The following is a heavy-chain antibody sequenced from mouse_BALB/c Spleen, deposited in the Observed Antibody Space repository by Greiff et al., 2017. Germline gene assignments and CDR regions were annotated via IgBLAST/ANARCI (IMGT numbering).Heavy chain of an antibody. CDR1: GYTFTSYY. V-gene: IGHV1S81*02. D-gene: IGHD1-2*01. Sequence: VQLVESGAELVKPGASVKLSCKASGYTFTSYYMYWVKQRPGQGLEWIGEINPSNGGTNFNEKFKSKATLTVDKSSSTAYMQLSSLTSEDSAVYYCTRSPYYGLDYWGQGTTLTVSS. CDR2: INPSNGGT. CDR3: TRSPYYGLDY. J-gene: IGHJ2*01.